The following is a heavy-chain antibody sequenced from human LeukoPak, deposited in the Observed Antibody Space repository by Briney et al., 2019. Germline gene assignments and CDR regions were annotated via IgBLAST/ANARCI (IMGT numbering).Heavy chain of an antibody. CDR1: GGSISSSSYY. CDR3: ARNPNSSSWSAFRY. Sequence: SKTLSLTCTVSGGSISSSSYYWGWIRQPPGKGLEWIGEINHSGSTNYNPSLKSRVTISLDTSKNQFSLKLTSVTAADTAVYYCARNPNSSSWSAFRYWGQGTLVTVSS. J-gene: IGHJ4*02. D-gene: IGHD6-13*01. CDR2: INHSGST. V-gene: IGHV4-39*07.